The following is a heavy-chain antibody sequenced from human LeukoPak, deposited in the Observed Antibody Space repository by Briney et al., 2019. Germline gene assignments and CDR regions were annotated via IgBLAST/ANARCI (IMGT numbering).Heavy chain of an antibody. CDR2: IRYDGSNK. Sequence: PGGSLRLSCAASGFTFSSYGMHWVRQAPGKGLEWVAFIRYDGSNKYYADSVKGRFTISRDNAKNSLYLQMNSLRAEDTALYYCAKDRRPTVSGGYFDLWGRGTLVIVSS. CDR1: GFTFSSYG. V-gene: IGHV3-30*02. J-gene: IGHJ2*01. D-gene: IGHD3-10*01. CDR3: AKDRRPTVSGGYFDL.